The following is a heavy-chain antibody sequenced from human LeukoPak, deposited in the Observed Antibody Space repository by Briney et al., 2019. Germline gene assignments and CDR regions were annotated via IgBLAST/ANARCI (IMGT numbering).Heavy chain of an antibody. CDR3: ARDRPYSGSYFGRFDP. J-gene: IGHJ5*02. D-gene: IGHD1-26*01. V-gene: IGHV3-33*01. CDR2: IWYDGSNK. CDR1: GFTFSSYG. Sequence: GGSLRLSCAASGFTFSSYGMHWVRQAPGKGLEWVAVIWYDGSNKYYADSVKGRFTISRDNSKNTLYLQMNSLRAEDTAVYYCARDRPYSGSYFGRFDPWGQGTLVTVSS.